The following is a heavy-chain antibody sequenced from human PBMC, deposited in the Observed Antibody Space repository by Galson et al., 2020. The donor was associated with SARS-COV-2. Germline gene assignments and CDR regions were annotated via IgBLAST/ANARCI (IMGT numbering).Heavy chain of an antibody. Sequence: SGPTLVKPTQTLTLTCTFSGFSLSTSGMCVSWIRQPPGKALEWLALIDWDDDKYYSTSLKTRLTISKDTSKNQVVLTMTNMDPVDTATYYCARMAIAVAGVGVYYYYGMDVWGQGTTVTVSS. CDR1: GFSLSTSGMC. CDR3: ARMAIAVAGVGVYYYYGMDV. D-gene: IGHD6-19*01. CDR2: IDWDDDK. V-gene: IGHV2-70*01. J-gene: IGHJ6*02.